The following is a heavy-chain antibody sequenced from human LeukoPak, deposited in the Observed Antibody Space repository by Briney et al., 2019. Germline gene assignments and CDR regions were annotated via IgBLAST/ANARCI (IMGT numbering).Heavy chain of an antibody. CDR2: ISWNSGSI. V-gene: IGHV3-9*01. Sequence: GGSLRLSCAASGFTFDDYAMHWVRQAPGKGLEWVSGISWNSGSIGYADSVKGRFTISRDNAKNSPYLQMNSLRAEDTALYYCAKGGITMVRGLIPHFDYWGQGTLVTVSS. CDR3: AKGGITMVRGLIPHFDY. D-gene: IGHD3-10*01. CDR1: GFTFDDYA. J-gene: IGHJ4*02.